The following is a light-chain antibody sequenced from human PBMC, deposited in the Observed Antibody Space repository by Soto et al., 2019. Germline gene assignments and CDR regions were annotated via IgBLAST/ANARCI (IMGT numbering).Light chain of an antibody. CDR2: GAS. CDR1: QSVSSSY. Sequence: EIGLTQSPGTPSLPPGEKATLSCRASQSVSSSYLAWYQQKPGQAPRLLIYGASSRATGIPDRFSGSGSGTDFTLTISRLEPEDFAVYYCQQYGSSQTFGQGTMV. J-gene: IGKJ1*01. V-gene: IGKV3-20*01. CDR3: QQYGSSQT.